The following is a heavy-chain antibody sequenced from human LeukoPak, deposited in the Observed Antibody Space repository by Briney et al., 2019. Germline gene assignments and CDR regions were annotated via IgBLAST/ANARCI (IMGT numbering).Heavy chain of an antibody. CDR3: AKADIAVALRRGYYFDY. CDR1: GFTFDDYA. Sequence: PGRSLRLSCAASGFTFDDYAMHCVRQAPGKGLEWVSGISRNSGSIGYADSVKGRFTISRDNAKNSLYLQMNSLRAEDTALYYCAKADIAVALRRGYYFDYWGQGTLVTGSS. D-gene: IGHD2-21*01. CDR2: ISRNSGSI. J-gene: IGHJ4*02. V-gene: IGHV3-9*01.